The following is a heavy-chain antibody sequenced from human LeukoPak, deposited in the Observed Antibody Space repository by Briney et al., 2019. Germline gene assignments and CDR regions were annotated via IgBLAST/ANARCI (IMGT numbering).Heavy chain of an antibody. CDR2: ISSSSSTI. Sequence: PGGSLRLSCAASGFTFSSYSMNWVRQAPGKGLEWVSYISSSSSTIYYADSVKGRFTISRDNAKNSLYLQMNSLRDEDTAVYYWSREDYGSGGLYYFDYWGQGSLVTVSS. D-gene: IGHD3-10*01. CDR1: GFTFSSYS. CDR3: SREDYGSGGLYYFDY. J-gene: IGHJ4*02. V-gene: IGHV3-48*02.